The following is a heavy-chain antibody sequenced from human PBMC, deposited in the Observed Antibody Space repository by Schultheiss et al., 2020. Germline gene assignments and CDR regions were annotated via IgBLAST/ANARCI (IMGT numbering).Heavy chain of an antibody. CDR2: IYNSGSS. V-gene: IGHV4-61*01. CDR1: GGSISSSSYY. J-gene: IGHJ4*02. D-gene: IGHD6-13*01. Sequence: SETLSLTCTVSGGSISSSSYYWSWIRQPPGKGLEWIGGLEWIGNIYNSGSSNYNPSLKSRVIISVDTSKNQFSLKLSSVTAADTAVYYCARGLDSTNWAFDYWGQGTLVTVSS. CDR3: ARGLDSTNWAFDY.